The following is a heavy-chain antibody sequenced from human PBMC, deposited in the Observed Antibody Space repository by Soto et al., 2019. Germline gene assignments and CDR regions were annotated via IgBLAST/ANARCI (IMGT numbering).Heavy chain of an antibody. CDR1: GFTFSTAG. D-gene: IGHD6-19*01. Sequence: QVQLVESGGGVVQPGRSLRLSCVASGFTFSTAGMHWVRQAPGEGLEWVGVIYYDGSEQYYGDSVKGRFTISRDNSKNTVYLQMNSLRDEDTALYYCAKEESSGWYRTADYWGQGTLVTVSS. CDR2: IYYDGSEQ. J-gene: IGHJ4*02. V-gene: IGHV3-30*18. CDR3: AKEESSGWYRTADY.